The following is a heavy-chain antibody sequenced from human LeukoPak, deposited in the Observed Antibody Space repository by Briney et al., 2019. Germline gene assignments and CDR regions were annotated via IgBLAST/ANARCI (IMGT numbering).Heavy chain of an antibody. Sequence: KPSQTLSLTCAISGDSVSSKNGAWNWIRQSPSRGLEWLGRTYYRSKWYDEYADSVKGRITISPDTSKNQFSLHVYSVTPEDTAVYYCARDLGTSGWYTFDFWSQGTLVTVSS. CDR3: ARDLGTSGWYTFDF. D-gene: IGHD6-19*01. J-gene: IGHJ5*01. CDR1: GDSVSSKNGA. V-gene: IGHV6-1*01. CDR2: TYYRSKWYD.